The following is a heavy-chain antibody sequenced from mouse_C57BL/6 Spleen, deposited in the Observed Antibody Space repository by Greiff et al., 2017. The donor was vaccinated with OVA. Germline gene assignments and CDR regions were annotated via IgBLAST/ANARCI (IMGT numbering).Heavy chain of an antibody. Sequence: EVKVVESGEGLVKPGGSLKLSCAASGFTFSSYAMSWVRQTPEKRLEWVAYISSGGDYIYYADTVKGRFTISRDNARNTLYLQMSSLKSEDTAMYYCTRGYGNSYAMDYWGQGTSVTVSS. CDR1: GFTFSSYA. V-gene: IGHV5-9-1*02. D-gene: IGHD2-10*02. J-gene: IGHJ4*01. CDR3: TRGYGNSYAMDY. CDR2: ISSGGDYI.